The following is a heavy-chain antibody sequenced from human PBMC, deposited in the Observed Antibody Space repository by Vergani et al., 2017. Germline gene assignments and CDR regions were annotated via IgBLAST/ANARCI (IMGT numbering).Heavy chain of an antibody. CDR3: ARGDFIQRRSVLVPWFDP. Sequence: QLQLQESGPGLVKPSETLSLTCTVSGGSISSSSYYWGWIRQPPGKGLEWIGSIYYSGSTNYNPSLKSRVTISVDTSKNQFSLKLSSVTAADTAVYYCARGDFIQRRSVLVPWFDPWGQGTLVTVSS. CDR1: GGSISSSSYY. J-gene: IGHJ5*02. CDR2: IYYSGST. D-gene: IGHD3-3*01. V-gene: IGHV4-39*07.